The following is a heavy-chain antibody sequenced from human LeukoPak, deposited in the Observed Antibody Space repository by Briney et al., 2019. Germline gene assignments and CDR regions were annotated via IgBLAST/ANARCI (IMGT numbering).Heavy chain of an antibody. D-gene: IGHD4-23*01. CDR1: GGSISSSSYY. Sequence: PSETLSLTCTVSGGSISSSSYYWGWIRQPPGKGLEWIGSIYYSGSTYYNPSLKSRVTISVDTSKNQFSLKLSSVTAADTAVYYCARGISLVTRRDYWGQGTLVTVSS. CDR3: ARGISLVTRRDY. V-gene: IGHV4-39*07. J-gene: IGHJ4*02. CDR2: IYYSGST.